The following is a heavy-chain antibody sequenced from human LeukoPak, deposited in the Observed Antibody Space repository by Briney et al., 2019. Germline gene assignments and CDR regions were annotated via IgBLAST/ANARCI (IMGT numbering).Heavy chain of an antibody. CDR1: GYSFTSYW. J-gene: IGHJ3*02. CDR3: ARRTPYHYDSSGSLGAFDI. Sequence: GESLKISCKGSGYSFTSYWIGWVRQMPGKGLEWMGIIYPGDSDTRYSPSFQGQVTISADKSISTAYLQWSSLKASDTAMYYCARRTPYHYDSSGSLGAFDIWGQGTMVTVSS. D-gene: IGHD3-22*01. V-gene: IGHV5-51*01. CDR2: IYPGDSDT.